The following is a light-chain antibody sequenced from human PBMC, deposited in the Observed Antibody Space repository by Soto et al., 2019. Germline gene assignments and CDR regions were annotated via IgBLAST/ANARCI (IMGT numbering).Light chain of an antibody. V-gene: IGKV3-11*01. CDR1: QSVSSY. CDR2: DAS. Sequence: EIVLTQSPATLSLSPGERATLSCRASQSVSSYLACYQQKPGQAPRLLIYDASNRATGIPARFSGSGSGTDFPLTLSSLEPEDFAVYYGQQRSNWPLTFGGGTKVEIK. CDR3: QQRSNWPLT. J-gene: IGKJ4*01.